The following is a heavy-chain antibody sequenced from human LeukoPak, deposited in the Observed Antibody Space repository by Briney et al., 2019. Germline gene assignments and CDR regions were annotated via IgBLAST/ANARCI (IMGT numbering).Heavy chain of an antibody. Sequence: ASVKVSCKASGYTFTSYYTHWVRQAPGQGLEWMGIINPSGGSTSYAQKFQGRVTMTRDTSTSTVYMELSSLRSEDTAVYYCARPTYYYDSSGYYDYWGQGTLVTVSS. J-gene: IGHJ4*02. D-gene: IGHD3-22*01. CDR3: ARPTYYYDSSGYYDY. V-gene: IGHV1-46*01. CDR1: GYTFTSYY. CDR2: INPSGGST.